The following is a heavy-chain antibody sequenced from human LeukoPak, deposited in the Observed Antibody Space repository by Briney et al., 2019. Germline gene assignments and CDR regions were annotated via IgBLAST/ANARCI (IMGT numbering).Heavy chain of an antibody. CDR2: IWNAGTNT. Sequence: GGSLRLSCGASGFSFSTYGMHWVRQAPGKGLEWVALIWNAGTNTYYADSVKGRFTISRDNSKNTLYLQMNSLRAEEKAVYYRVGDPPPGGEYYFDYWGQGTLVIVSS. CDR1: GFSFSTYG. CDR3: VGDPPPGGEYYFDY. J-gene: IGHJ4*02. D-gene: IGHD3-16*01. V-gene: IGHV3-33*01.